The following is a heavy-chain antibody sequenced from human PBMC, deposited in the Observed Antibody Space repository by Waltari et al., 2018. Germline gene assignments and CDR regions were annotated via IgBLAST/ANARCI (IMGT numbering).Heavy chain of an antibody. V-gene: IGHV4-39*01. Sequence: QLLLQQSSPGLVKPSETLSLTCTVSGGSISSSSYYWGWIRQPPGKGLEWIGSIYYSGSTYSTPYLQGRVTISADTSKIQFSLKLSSVTAADMAVYYCARQSVREGIDLWGQGTLVTVSS. CDR3: ARQSVREGIDL. CDR2: IYYSGST. CDR1: GGSISSSSYY. D-gene: IGHD1-26*01. J-gene: IGHJ5*02.